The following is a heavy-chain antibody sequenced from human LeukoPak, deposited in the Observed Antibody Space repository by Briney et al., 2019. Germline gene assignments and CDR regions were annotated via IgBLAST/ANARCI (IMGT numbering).Heavy chain of an antibody. J-gene: IGHJ3*02. D-gene: IGHD1-26*01. CDR3: ARGGGATNGAFDI. Sequence: GGSLRLSCAASGFTFSSYSMNWVRQAPGKGLEWVSYISSSSSTIYYADSVKGRFTISRDNAKNSLYLQMNSLRAEDTAVYYCARGGGATNGAFDIWGQGTMVTVSS. CDR1: GFTFSSYS. CDR2: ISSSSSTI. V-gene: IGHV3-48*01.